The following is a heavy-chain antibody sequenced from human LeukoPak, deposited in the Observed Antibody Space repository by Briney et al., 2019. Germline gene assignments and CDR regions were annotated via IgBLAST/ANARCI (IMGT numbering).Heavy chain of an antibody. V-gene: IGHV4-4*07. D-gene: IGHD4-17*01. CDR2: IYTSGST. Sequence: SETLSLTCTVSGSSISSYYWSWIRQPAGKGLEWIGRIYTSGSTNYNPSLKSRVTMSVDTSKNQFSLKLSSVTAADTAVYYCARAFRTVSDLNWFDPWGQGTLVTVSS. CDR1: GSSISSYY. CDR3: ARAFRTVSDLNWFDP. J-gene: IGHJ5*02.